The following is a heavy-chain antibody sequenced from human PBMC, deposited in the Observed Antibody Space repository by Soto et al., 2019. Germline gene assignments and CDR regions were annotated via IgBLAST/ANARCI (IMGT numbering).Heavy chain of an antibody. V-gene: IGHV3-7*01. CDR2: IKTDGSEK. J-gene: IGHJ4*02. CDR1: GFTFSRVW. Sequence: EVQLVESGGGLVQPGGSLRISCAASGFTFSRVWMGWVRQAPGKALEWVAIIKTDGSEKYSVDSVKDRLTISRDNVKSSFYLQMNPLRAEDTAVYSCARDGGHSRFVWWGQGALVTVSS. CDR3: ARDGGHSRFVW. D-gene: IGHD2-21*02.